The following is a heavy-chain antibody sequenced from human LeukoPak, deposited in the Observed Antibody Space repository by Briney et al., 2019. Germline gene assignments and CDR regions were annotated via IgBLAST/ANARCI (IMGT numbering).Heavy chain of an antibody. V-gene: IGHV3-21*04. Sequence: PGGSLRLSCAASGFTFGSHNMNWVRQAPGKGLEWVSSISSSRTYIHYADSVKGRCTISRDNAKNSLYLQMNSLRAEDTALYYCAKDRVSSSWYFFDYWGQGTLVTVSS. CDR1: GFTFGSHN. CDR2: ISSSRTYI. D-gene: IGHD6-13*01. CDR3: AKDRVSSSWYFFDY. J-gene: IGHJ4*02.